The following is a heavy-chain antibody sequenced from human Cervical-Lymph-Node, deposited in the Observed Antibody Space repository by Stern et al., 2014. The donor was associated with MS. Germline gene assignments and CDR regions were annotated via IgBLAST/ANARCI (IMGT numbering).Heavy chain of an antibody. CDR3: ARAYSSGYYYFDS. CDR1: GYTFTSYA. V-gene: IGHV7-4-1*02. D-gene: IGHD6-19*01. Sequence: VQLVESGSELKKPGASVQVSCKASGYTFTSYAIHWVRQAPGQGLQWMGWINTQTGNPTYAQGFTGHFVFSLDTSVNKAYLQISSLKPEGTAVYYCARAYSSGYYYFDSWGQGTLVTVSS. J-gene: IGHJ4*02. CDR2: INTQTGNP.